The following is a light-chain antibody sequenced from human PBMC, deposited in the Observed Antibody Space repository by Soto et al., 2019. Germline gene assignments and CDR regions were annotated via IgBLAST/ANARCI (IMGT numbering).Light chain of an antibody. J-gene: IGKJ1*01. CDR3: QQYNNWPRT. V-gene: IGKV3-15*01. CDR2: GAS. CDR1: QSVSSN. Sequence: EIVMTQSPATLSVSPGERATLSCRASQSVSSNLAWYQQKPGQAPRLLIYGASTRATGIPARFGGSGSGTEFTLTISSLQSEDFAVYYCQQYNNWPRTFGQGTKVHIK.